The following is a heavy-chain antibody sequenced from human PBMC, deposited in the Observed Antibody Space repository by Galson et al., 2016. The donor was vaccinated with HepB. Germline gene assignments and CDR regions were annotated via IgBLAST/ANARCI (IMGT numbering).Heavy chain of an antibody. V-gene: IGHV3-23*01. CDR2: ISGGGGTT. CDR1: GFTFKFYA. Sequence: SLRLSCAASGFTFKFYAMTWVRQAPGKGLEWVSSISGGGGTTYHADSVKGRFTISRDNSKNTLSLHMNSLRAEDTAVYYCARDSDYYDSSGYFQYWGQGTLVTVSS. D-gene: IGHD3-22*01. CDR3: ARDSDYYDSSGYFQY. J-gene: IGHJ1*01.